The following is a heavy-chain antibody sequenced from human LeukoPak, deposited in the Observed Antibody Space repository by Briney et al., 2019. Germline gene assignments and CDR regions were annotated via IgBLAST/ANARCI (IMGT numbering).Heavy chain of an antibody. CDR2: IYYSGST. Sequence: SETLSLTCTVSGGSISRYYWSWIRQPPGKGLEWIGYIYYSGSTNFNPSLKSRVTMSVDTSKNQFSLKLSSVTAADTAVYYCARETYDSSDDRFDYWGQGTLVTVSS. D-gene: IGHD3-22*01. J-gene: IGHJ4*02. V-gene: IGHV4-59*01. CDR1: GGSISRYY. CDR3: ARETYDSSDDRFDY.